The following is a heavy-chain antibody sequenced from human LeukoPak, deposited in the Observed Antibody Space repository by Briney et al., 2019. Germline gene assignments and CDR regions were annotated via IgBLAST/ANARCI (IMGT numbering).Heavy chain of an antibody. D-gene: IGHD6-19*01. CDR3: AKARPDRIAVAGPFDY. CDR2: IGVSGAYL. CDR1: GFTLSSYP. Sequence: GGSLRLSCAASGFTLSSYPMRGVPEAPGKAVEWVAYIGVSGAYLYYADHVKGRFTISRDSYKNTLYPQMNRPRVEDTAVYCCAKARPDRIAVAGPFDYWGQETLVTVSS. J-gene: IGHJ4*02. V-gene: IGHV3-23*01.